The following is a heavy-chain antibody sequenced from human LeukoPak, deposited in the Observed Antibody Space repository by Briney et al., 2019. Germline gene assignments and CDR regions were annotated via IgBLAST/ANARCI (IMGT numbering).Heavy chain of an antibody. Sequence: TGGSLRLSCAASGFTFSSYAMSWVRQAPGKGLEWVSVIYSGGSTYYADSVKGRFTISRDNSKNTLYLQMNSLRAEDTAVYYCARKQWELGAFDIWGQGTMVTVSS. J-gene: IGHJ3*02. CDR1: GFTFSSYA. D-gene: IGHD1-26*01. CDR3: ARKQWELGAFDI. CDR2: IYSGGST. V-gene: IGHV3-53*01.